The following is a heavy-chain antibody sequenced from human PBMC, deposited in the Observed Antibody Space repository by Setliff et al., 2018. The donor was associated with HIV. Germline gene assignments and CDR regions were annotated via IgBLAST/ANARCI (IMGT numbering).Heavy chain of an antibody. CDR2: IIPVFDTA. V-gene: IGHV1-69*13. D-gene: IGHD4-4*01. CDR3: AAARLLNDYRDPGAYYFDF. CDR1: GGTFSSYA. Sequence: GASVKVSCKASGGTFSSYAINWVRQAPGQGLEWMGGIIPVFDTANYAQKFQGRVTITADESTSTAYLELSSLRSEGTAVYYCAAARLLNDYRDPGAYYFDFWGQGTLVTVSS. J-gene: IGHJ4*02.